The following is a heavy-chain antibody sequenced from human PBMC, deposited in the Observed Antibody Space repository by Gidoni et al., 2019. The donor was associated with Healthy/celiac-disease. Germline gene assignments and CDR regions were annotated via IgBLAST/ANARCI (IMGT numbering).Heavy chain of an antibody. Sequence: QVQLQESGPGLAKPSETLSLTCTVSGYSISSGYYWGWIRQPPGKGLEWIGSIYHSGRTYYNPSLKSRVSISVDTSKKQFSLKLSSVTAADTAVYYCARDYGDYGYFDYWGQGTLVTVSS. D-gene: IGHD4-17*01. CDR2: IYHSGRT. V-gene: IGHV4-38-2*02. CDR3: ARDYGDYGYFDY. J-gene: IGHJ4*02. CDR1: GYSISSGYY.